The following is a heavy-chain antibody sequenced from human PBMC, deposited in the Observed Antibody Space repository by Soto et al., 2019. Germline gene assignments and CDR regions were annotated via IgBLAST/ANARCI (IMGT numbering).Heavy chain of an antibody. CDR3: AKTSSVHYYGMDV. V-gene: IGHV3-23*01. CDR1: GFTFSSYA. D-gene: IGHD6-6*01. J-gene: IGHJ6*02. CDR2: ISGSGGST. Sequence: EVQLLESGGGLVQPGGSLRLSCAASGFTFSSYAMSWVRQAPGKGLEWVSAISGSGGSTYYADSVKGRFTISRDNSKNTLYLQMNSRRAEDTAVYYCAKTSSVHYYGMDVWGQGTTVTVSS.